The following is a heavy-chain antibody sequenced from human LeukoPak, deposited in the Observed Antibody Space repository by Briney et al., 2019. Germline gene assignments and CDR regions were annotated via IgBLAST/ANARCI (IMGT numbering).Heavy chain of an antibody. CDR1: GGSISSGDYY. CDR2: IYYSGST. Sequence: SETLSLTCTVSGGSISSGDYYWSWIRQPPGKGLEWIGYIYYSGSTYYNPSLKSRVTISVDTSKNQFSLKLSSVTAADTAVYYCASMVVSAPESYYFDYWGQGTLATVSS. J-gene: IGHJ4*02. V-gene: IGHV4-30-4*01. D-gene: IGHD2-21*01. CDR3: ASMVVSAPESYYFDY.